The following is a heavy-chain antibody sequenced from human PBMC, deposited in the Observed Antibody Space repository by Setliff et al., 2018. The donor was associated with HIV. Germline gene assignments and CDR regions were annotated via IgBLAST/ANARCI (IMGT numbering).Heavy chain of an antibody. CDR2: ISSSRSTI. J-gene: IGHJ4*02. V-gene: IGHV3-48*04. CDR3: ARDGPYYHDSSATDY. Sequence: GGSLRLSCAASGFTFSSYSMNWVRQAPGKGLEWVSYISSSRSTIHYADSVKGRFTISRDNAKNSLYLQMNSLRVEDTAVYYCARDGPYYHDSSATDYWGQGTLVTVSS. D-gene: IGHD3-22*01. CDR1: GFTFSSYS.